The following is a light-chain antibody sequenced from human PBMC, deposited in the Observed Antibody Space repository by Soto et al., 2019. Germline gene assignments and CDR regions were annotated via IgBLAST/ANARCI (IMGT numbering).Light chain of an antibody. V-gene: IGKV1-39*01. J-gene: IGKJ1*01. CDR1: QSVSDY. CDR2: AAS. Sequence: DIQMTQSPSSLSASVGDRVTITCRASQSVSDYLNWYQQKPGKPPKLLIFAASSLQSGAPSRFNGSGYGTYVTLTISSLQPEDFETYYCQQSDSAFYAFGQVKKVEIK. CDR3: QQSDSAFYA.